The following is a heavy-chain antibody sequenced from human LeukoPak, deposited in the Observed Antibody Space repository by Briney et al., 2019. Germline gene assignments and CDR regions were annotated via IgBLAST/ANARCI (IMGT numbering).Heavy chain of an antibody. CDR1: GFTFSTYS. Sequence: PGGSLRLSCAASGFTFSTYSMHWVRPAPGKGLEWVSGINWNGGSTGYADSVKGRFTISRDNAKNSLYLQMNSLRAEDTALYYCARSVAASRDYWGQGTLVTVSS. V-gene: IGHV3-20*04. CDR3: ARSVAASRDY. J-gene: IGHJ4*02. CDR2: INWNGGST. D-gene: IGHD2-15*01.